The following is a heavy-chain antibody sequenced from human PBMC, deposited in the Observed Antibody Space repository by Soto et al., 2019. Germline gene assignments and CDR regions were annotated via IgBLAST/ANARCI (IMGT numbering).Heavy chain of an antibody. V-gene: IGHV1-18*01. D-gene: IGHD3-3*01. J-gene: IGHJ5*02. CDR1: GYTFTSYG. CDR2: ISAYNGNT. CDR3: ARLPPDYDFWSGENWFDP. Sequence: GASVKVSCKASGYTFTSYGISWVRQAPGQGLEWMGWISAYNGNTNYAQKLQGRVTMTTDTSTSTAYMELRSLRSDDTAVYYCARLPPDYDFWSGENWFDPWGQGTLVTVSS.